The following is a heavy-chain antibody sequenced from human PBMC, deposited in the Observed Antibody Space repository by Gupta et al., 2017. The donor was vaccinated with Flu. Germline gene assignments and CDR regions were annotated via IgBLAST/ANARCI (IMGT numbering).Heavy chain of an antibody. CDR3: ARGGAYYYGSGSYRADYYYYGMDV. V-gene: IGHV4-34*01. D-gene: IGHD3-10*01. Sequence: QVQLQQWGAGLLKPSETLSLTCAVYGGSFSGYYWSWIRQPPGKGLEWIGEINHSGSTNYNPSLKSRVTISVDTSKNQFSLKLSSVTAADTAVYYCARGGAYYYGSGSYRADYYYYGMDVWGQGTTVTVSS. CDR2: INHSGST. J-gene: IGHJ6*02. CDR1: GGSFSGYY.